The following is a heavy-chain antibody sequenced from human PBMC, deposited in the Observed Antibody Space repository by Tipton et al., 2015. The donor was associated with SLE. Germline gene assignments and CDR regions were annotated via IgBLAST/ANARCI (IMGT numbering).Heavy chain of an antibody. J-gene: IGHJ4*02. CDR2: IYGDGTTT. CDR1: GFTFSYYA. CDR3: AKWALKSFSFSDY. D-gene: IGHD1-26*01. Sequence: SLRLSCAASGFTFSYYAMSWVRQAPGEGLEWVSVIYGDGTTTYYADSVKGRFTISRDNSKNTLYLQMNSLRAEDTAIYYCAKWALKSFSFSDYWGQGPLVTVSS. V-gene: IGHV3-23*03.